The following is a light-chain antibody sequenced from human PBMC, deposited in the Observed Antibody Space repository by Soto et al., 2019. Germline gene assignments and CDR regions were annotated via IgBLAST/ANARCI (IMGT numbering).Light chain of an antibody. J-gene: IGKJ4*01. V-gene: IGKV3-11*01. CDR1: QSVSTSY. Sequence: EILLTQSPGTLSLSPGERATLSCRASQSVSTSYLAWYQQKPGQAPRLLIYDASNRANGIPARFSGSGSGTDFTLTISSLEPEDFAVYYCQQRSNWPPLTFGGGTKVDIK. CDR2: DAS. CDR3: QQRSNWPPLT.